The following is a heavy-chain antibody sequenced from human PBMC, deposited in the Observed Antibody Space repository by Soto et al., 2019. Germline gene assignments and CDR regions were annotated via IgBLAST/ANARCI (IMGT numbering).Heavy chain of an antibody. V-gene: IGHV4-39*01. CDR3: ATHQGYYGSGTYCFDY. J-gene: IGHJ4*01. CDR2: IYYSGNT. CDR1: GGSISGSPYY. Sequence: SETLSLTCTVSGGSISGSPYYWGWIRQPPGKGLEWIGSIYYSGNTYYNPSLKSRVVMSVDTSKNQFSLKLTSVTAADAAVYYCATHQGYYGSGTYCFDYWGHGTLVTVSS. D-gene: IGHD3-10*01.